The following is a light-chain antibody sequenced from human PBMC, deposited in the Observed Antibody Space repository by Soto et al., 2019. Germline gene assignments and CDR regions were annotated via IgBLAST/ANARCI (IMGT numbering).Light chain of an antibody. CDR2: GAS. J-gene: IGKJ2*01. CDR1: QSVSSTH. CDR3: QQYGSSPYT. Sequence: EIVLTQSPDSLSLSPGERGTLTCRASQSVSSTHLAWYQHKPGQAPRLLIHGASNRATGISARFSGSGSGTDFTLTISRLGPEDFAVSYCQQYGSSPYTFGQGTKLEIK. V-gene: IGKV3-20*01.